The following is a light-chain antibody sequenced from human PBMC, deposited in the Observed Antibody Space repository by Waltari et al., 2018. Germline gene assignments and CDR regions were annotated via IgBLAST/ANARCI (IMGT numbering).Light chain of an antibody. CDR3: QQYYSMPLT. CDR1: QSIFYSSNNKNY. Sequence: DIVMTQSPDSLAVSLGERVSINCKSSQSIFYSSNNKNYLAWYQQKPGQPPKLLIYWGSSREFGVPKRFSGSGSGTDFTLPLSSLEAEDVAIYYFQQYYSMPLTFGPGTTVEI. CDR2: WGS. V-gene: IGKV4-1*01. J-gene: IGKJ3*01.